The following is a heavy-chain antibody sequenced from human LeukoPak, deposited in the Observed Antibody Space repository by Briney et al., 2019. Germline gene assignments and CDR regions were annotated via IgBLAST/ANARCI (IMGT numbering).Heavy chain of an antibody. V-gene: IGHV4-30-2*01. CDR3: ARGPVSPKDYYYYYGMDV. J-gene: IGHJ6*02. CDR1: GGSISSGGYS. Sequence: PSETLSLTCGVSGGSISSGGYSWSWNRQPRGKGLEWIGYIYHSGSTYYNPSLKSRVTISVDRSKNQFSLKLSSVTAADTAVYYCARGPVSPKDYYYYYGMDVWGQGTTVTVSS. CDR2: IYHSGST. D-gene: IGHD2-8*01.